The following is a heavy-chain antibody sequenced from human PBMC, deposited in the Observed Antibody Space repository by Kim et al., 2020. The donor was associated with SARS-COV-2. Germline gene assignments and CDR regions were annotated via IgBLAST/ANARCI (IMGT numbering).Heavy chain of an antibody. V-gene: IGHV4-59*13. CDR3: ARAGGGGSYYLYYYGMDV. D-gene: IGHD1-26*01. CDR2: IYYSGST. CDR1: GGSISSYY. Sequence: SETLSLTCTVSGGSISSYYWSWIRQPPGKGLEWIGYIYYSGSTNYNPSLKSRVTISVDTSKNQFSLKLSSVTAADTAVYYCARAGGGGSYYLYYYGMDVWGQGTTVTVSS. J-gene: IGHJ6*02.